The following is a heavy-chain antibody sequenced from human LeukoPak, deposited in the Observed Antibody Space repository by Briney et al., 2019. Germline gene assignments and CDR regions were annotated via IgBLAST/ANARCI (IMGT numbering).Heavy chain of an antibody. J-gene: IGHJ6*03. V-gene: IGHV4-4*09. D-gene: IGHD3-3*01. CDR1: GGSISSYY. Sequence: PSETLSLTCTVSGGSISSYYWSWIRQPPGKGLEWIGYIYTSGSTNYNPSLKSQVTISVDTSKNQFSLKLSSVTAADTAVYYCARHGGYDFWSGYYTGSYYYYMDVWGKGTTVTVSS. CDR3: ARHGGYDFWSGYYTGSYYYYMDV. CDR2: IYTSGST.